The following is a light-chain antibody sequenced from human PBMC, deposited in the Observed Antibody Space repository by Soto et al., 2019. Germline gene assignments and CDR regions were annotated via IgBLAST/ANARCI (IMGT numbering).Light chain of an antibody. V-gene: IGKV3-20*01. Sequence: VLTQSPGTLSLSPGERATISCRASQSINSSYLAWYQHKPGQAPRLLFYGASSRATGIPHRFSGSASLTDFNLTISRLEPEDCGVYYCQQDGGSPPYTFGQGTRLEIK. J-gene: IGKJ2*01. CDR1: QSINSSY. CDR2: GAS. CDR3: QQDGGSPPYT.